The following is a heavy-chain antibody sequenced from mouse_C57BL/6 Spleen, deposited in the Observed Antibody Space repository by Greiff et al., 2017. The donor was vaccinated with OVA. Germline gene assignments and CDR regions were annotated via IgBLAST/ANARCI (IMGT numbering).Heavy chain of an antibody. Sequence: VQLQQPGAELVKPGASVKLSCKASGYTFTSYWMHWVKQRPGQGLEWIGMIHPNSGSTNYNEKFKSKATLTVDKSSSTAYMQLSSLTSEDSAVYYCARADYDGGGFDYWGQGTTLTVSP. J-gene: IGHJ2*01. CDR1: GYTFTSYW. D-gene: IGHD2-4*01. V-gene: IGHV1-64*01. CDR2: IHPNSGST. CDR3: ARADYDGGGFDY.